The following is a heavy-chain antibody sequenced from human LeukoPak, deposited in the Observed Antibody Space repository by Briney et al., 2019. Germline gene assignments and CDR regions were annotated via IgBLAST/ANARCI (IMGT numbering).Heavy chain of an antibody. CDR1: GGSLSNINYS. J-gene: IGHJ5*02. Sequence: SETLSLTCAVSGGSLSNINYSWGWIRQPPGKGLEWIGTIYYTGSVYYNPSLKSRVTISVDTSKNQFSLKVSSVTAAGTAVYYCARERITMVRGVFDPWGQGTLVTVSS. CDR2: IYYTGSV. D-gene: IGHD3-10*01. V-gene: IGHV4-39*07. CDR3: ARERITMVRGVFDP.